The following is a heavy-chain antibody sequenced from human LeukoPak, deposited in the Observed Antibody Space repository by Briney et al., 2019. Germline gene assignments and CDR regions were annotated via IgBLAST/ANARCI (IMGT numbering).Heavy chain of an antibody. V-gene: IGHV1-69*04. CDR3: AIPSGAAVAGPFDY. Sequence: GASVKVSCKASGGTFSSYAISWVRQAPGQGLEWMGRIIPILGIANYAQKFQGRVTITADKSTSTAYMELSSLRSEDTAVYYCAIPSGAAVAGPFDYWGQGTLVTVSS. J-gene: IGHJ4*02. CDR2: IIPILGIA. D-gene: IGHD6-19*01. CDR1: GGTFSSYA.